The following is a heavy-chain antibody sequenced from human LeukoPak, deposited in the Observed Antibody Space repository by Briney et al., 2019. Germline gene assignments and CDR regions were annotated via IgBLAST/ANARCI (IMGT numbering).Heavy chain of an antibody. Sequence: GGSLRLSCAASGFTLSNYAMTWVRQAPGKGLEWVSVISGSGGTIFYADSVKGRFTISRDNSKNTLYLLMNSLTAEDTAVYYCAKGRVLYSSSSTPFDYWGQGTLVTVSS. CDR2: ISGSGGTI. CDR3: AKGRVLYSSSSTPFDY. V-gene: IGHV3-23*01. J-gene: IGHJ4*02. CDR1: GFTLSNYA. D-gene: IGHD6-6*01.